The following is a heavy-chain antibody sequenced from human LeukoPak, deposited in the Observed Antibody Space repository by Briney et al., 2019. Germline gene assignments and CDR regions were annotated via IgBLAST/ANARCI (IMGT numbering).Heavy chain of an antibody. CDR3: ARDSHYWVAMDV. Sequence: GGSLRLSCKASGYSFSGYAVSWVRQAPGKGLEWVSGFGPGVKYPYAEPVRGRFDTSRANSKTTAYLQLNSSRAEATALVYCARDSHYWVAMDVWGQGTTVTVS. CDR1: GYSFSGYA. D-gene: IGHD2-8*02. J-gene: IGHJ6*02. V-gene: IGHV3-23*01. CDR2: FGPGVKY.